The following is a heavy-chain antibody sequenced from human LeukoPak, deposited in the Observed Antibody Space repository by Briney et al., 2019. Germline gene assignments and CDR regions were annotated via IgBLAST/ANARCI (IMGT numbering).Heavy chain of an antibody. CDR3: TRAASTSYDYVWGSYRYKY. Sequence: GGSLRLSCTASGFTFGDYAMSWFRQAPGKGLEWVGFIRSKAYGGTTEYAASVKGRFTISRDDSKSIAYLQMNSLKTEDTAVYYCTRAASTSYDYVWGSYRYKYWGQGTPVTVSS. CDR2: IRSKAYGGTT. J-gene: IGHJ4*02. V-gene: IGHV3-49*03. CDR1: GFTFGDYA. D-gene: IGHD3-16*02.